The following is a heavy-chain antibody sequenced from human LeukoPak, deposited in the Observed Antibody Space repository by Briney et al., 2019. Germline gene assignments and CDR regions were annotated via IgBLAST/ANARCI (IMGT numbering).Heavy chain of an antibody. D-gene: IGHD3-3*01. V-gene: IGHV1-2*02. CDR2: INPNSGGT. CDR3: ARGLAPSYDFWSGPSSRAFDI. Sequence: ASVKVSCKASGYTFTGYYMHWVRQAPGQGLEWMGWINPNSGGTNYAQKLQGRVTMTTDTSTSTAYMELRSLRSDDTAVYYCARGLAPSYDFWSGPSSRAFDIWGQGTMVTVSS. CDR1: GYTFTGYY. J-gene: IGHJ3*02.